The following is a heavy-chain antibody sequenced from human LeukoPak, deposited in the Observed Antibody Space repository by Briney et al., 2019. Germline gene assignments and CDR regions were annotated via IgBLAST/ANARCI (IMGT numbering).Heavy chain of an antibody. D-gene: IGHD6-19*01. V-gene: IGHV3-23*01. Sequence: GGSLRLSCAASGFAFSSQAMGWDRQAPGKGLEWVSVISDSGSITYYADSVKGRFTISRDNSKNTLFLQMSSLRAEDTAVYYCAKDARRTSGWYFFDYWGPGTLVTVSS. CDR1: GFAFSSQA. CDR2: ISDSGSIT. J-gene: IGHJ4*02. CDR3: AKDARRTSGWYFFDY.